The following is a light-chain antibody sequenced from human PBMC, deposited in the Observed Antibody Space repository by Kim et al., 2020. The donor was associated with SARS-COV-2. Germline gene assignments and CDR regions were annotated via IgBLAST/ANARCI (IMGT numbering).Light chain of an antibody. CDR2: DVT. CDR3: ASYAGSNNFV. V-gene: IGLV2-8*01. CDR1: SSDVGGYGY. Sequence: QSVTISCPGTSSDVGGYGYVSWYQQHPGKAPKLIIYDVTKRPSGVPDRFSGSKSGNTASLTVSGLQAEDEAYYHCASYAGSNNFVFGSGTKVTVL. J-gene: IGLJ1*01.